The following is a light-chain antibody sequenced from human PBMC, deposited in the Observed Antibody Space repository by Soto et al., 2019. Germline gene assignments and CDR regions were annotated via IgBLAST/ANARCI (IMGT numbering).Light chain of an antibody. CDR3: HQYGISPPRT. J-gene: IGKJ1*01. CDR2: GAT. Sequence: VLTQSPGTLSLSPGERATLSCRASRSVSSNYLGWYQQKPGQAPRLLIYGATSRATGIPDRFSGSGSGTDFTLTIGRLEPEDFAVYYCHQYGISPPRTFGQGTKVDI. V-gene: IGKV3-20*01. CDR1: RSVSSNY.